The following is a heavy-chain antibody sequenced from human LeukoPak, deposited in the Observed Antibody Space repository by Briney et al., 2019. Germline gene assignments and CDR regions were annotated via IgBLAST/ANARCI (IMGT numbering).Heavy chain of an antibody. D-gene: IGHD3-10*01. J-gene: IGHJ4*02. CDR1: GYTFTGYY. Sequence: ASVKVSCTVSGYTFTGYYMHWVRQAPGQGLEGMGWINPNSGGTNYAQKFQGWVTMTRDTSISTAYMELSRLISDDTAVYYCARGDGESLHFDYWGQGTLVTVSS. V-gene: IGHV1-2*04. CDR3: ARGDGESLHFDY. CDR2: INPNSGGT.